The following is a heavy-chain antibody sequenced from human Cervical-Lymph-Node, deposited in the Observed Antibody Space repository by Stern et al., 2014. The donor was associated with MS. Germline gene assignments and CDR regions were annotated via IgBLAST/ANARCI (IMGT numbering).Heavy chain of an antibody. CDR1: GYSFTNYW. CDR2: IYPSDPDT. V-gene: IGHV5-51*03. J-gene: IGHJ4*02. CDR3: ARGAPPEN. D-gene: IGHD1-26*01. Sequence: VQLVESGAEVKKPGESLKISCKTAGYSFTNYWIGWVRPMPGKGLELMGIIYPSDPDTRYSPSFQGQVIISADKSIGTAYLQWRSLKASDSGIYYCARGAPPENWGQGTLVTVSS.